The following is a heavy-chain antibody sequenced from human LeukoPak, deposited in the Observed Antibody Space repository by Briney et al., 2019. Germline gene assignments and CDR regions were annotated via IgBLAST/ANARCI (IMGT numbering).Heavy chain of an antibody. J-gene: IGHJ6*03. CDR1: GFTFSSYA. Sequence: PGRSLRLSCAASGFTFSSYAMHWVRQAPGKGLEWVAVISYDGSNKYYADSVKGRFTISRDNSKNTLYLQMNSLRAEDTAVYYCARDPGGPPPHYYYYYMDVWGKGTTVTVSS. CDR3: ARDPGGPPPHYYYYYMDV. CDR2: ISYDGSNK. V-gene: IGHV3-30*04.